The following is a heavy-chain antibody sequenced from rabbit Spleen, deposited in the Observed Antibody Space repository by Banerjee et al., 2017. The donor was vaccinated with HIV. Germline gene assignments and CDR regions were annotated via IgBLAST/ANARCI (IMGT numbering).Heavy chain of an antibody. CDR2: IYTDNSKT. V-gene: IGHV1S45*01. Sequence: QEQLVESGGGLVKPEGSLKLSCTASGFSFSAGYYMCWVRQAPGKGLEWIACIYTDNSKTYYANWAKGRFTVSKTSSPSVTLQMTSLTVADTATYFCARDVGSSFSSYGMDLWGPGTLVTVS. CDR1: GFSFSAGYY. CDR3: ARDVGSSFSSYGMDL. D-gene: IGHD8-1*01. J-gene: IGHJ6*01.